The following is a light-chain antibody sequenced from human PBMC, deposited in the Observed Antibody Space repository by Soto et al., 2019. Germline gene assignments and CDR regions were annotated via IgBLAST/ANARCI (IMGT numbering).Light chain of an antibody. Sequence: EVVLTQSPVTPSLSPGEIATLSCRASQSFRGLLAWYQQKPGQAPRLLIYDAYNRATGIPPRLSGSGSGTDFTLTISSLEPEDSAVYYCQQRHMWPITFGQGTRLEIK. J-gene: IGKJ5*01. CDR2: DAY. CDR3: QQRHMWPIT. CDR1: QSFRGL. V-gene: IGKV3-11*01.